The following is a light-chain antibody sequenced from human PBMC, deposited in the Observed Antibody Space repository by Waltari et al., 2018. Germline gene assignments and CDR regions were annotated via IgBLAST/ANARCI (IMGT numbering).Light chain of an antibody. V-gene: IGKV1-8*01. J-gene: IGKJ4*01. CDR2: AAS. CDR1: QNISSY. Sequence: AIRMTQSPSSLSASKGDGVTITCRASQNISSYLAWYQQTSGKAPKLLIFAASTLQTGVPSRFSGSGSGTDLTLTISRLQSEDLGTYYCQQYYNYPFTFGGGTKVEL. CDR3: QQYYNYPFT.